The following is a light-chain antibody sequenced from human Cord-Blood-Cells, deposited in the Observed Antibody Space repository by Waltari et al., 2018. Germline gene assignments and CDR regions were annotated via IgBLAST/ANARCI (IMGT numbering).Light chain of an antibody. CDR1: QSVSSN. CDR2: GAS. V-gene: IGKV3-15*01. CDR3: QQYNNWPRT. Sequence: EIVMTQSPATLSVSPGERATRSCRASQSVSSNLAWYQQKPGQAPRPLIYGASTRATGIPARFSGSGSGTEFTLTISSLQSEDFAVYYCQQYNNWPRTFGQGTKVEIK. J-gene: IGKJ1*01.